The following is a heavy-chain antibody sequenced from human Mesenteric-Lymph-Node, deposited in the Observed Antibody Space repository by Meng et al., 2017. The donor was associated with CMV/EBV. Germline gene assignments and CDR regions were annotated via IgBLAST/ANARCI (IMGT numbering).Heavy chain of an antibody. D-gene: IGHD6-13*01. CDR1: GFTFSSYW. CDR2: IKQDGSEK. Sequence: GESLKISCAASGFTFSSYWMSWVRQAPGKGLEWVANIKQDGSEKYYVDSVKGRFTISRDNAKNSLYLQMNSLRAEDTAVYYCARVKYSSSWYKYFDYWGQGTLVTVSS. V-gene: IGHV3-7*01. CDR3: ARVKYSSSWYKYFDY. J-gene: IGHJ4*02.